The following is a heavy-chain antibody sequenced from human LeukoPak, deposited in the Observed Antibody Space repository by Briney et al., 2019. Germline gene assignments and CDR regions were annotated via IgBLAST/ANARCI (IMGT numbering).Heavy chain of an antibody. CDR2: IYTSGST. V-gene: IGHV4-4*07. J-gene: IGHJ3*02. CDR1: GGSISSYY. CDR3: ARDRSTYYDFWSGSMHDAFDI. D-gene: IGHD3-3*01. Sequence: PSETLSLTCTVSGGSISSYYWSWIRQPAGKGLEWIGRIYTSGSTNYNPSLKSRVTMSVDTSKNQFSLKLSSVTAADTAVYYCARDRSTYYDFWSGSMHDAFDIWGQGTMVTVSS.